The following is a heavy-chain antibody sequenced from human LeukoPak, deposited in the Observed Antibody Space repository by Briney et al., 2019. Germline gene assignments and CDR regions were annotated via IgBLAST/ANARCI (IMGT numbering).Heavy chain of an antibody. J-gene: IGHJ4*02. D-gene: IGHD2-21*02. V-gene: IGHV5-51*01. CDR1: GHSFTSNW. Sequence: GESLQISCKGSGHSFTSNWIGWVRQMPGKGLEWMGIIYPGDSDTRYSPSFQGQVTISADKSISTAYLQWSSLKASDTAIYFCARRRCGGDCSTDFDYWGQGTLVTVSS. CDR3: ARRRCGGDCSTDFDY. CDR2: IYPGDSDT.